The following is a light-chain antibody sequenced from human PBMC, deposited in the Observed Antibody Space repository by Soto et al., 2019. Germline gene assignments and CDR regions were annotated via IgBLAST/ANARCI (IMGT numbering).Light chain of an antibody. CDR2: GAS. CDR3: QQYNNWWT. Sequence: ERGITQAPATLSVSPVERATLSCRASQSVSSSLAWYQQKPGQAPRLLIYGASTRATGIPARFSGSGSGTEFTLTISSLQSEDFAVYYCQQYNNWWTFGQGTKMDIK. CDR1: QSVSSS. V-gene: IGKV3-15*01. J-gene: IGKJ1*01.